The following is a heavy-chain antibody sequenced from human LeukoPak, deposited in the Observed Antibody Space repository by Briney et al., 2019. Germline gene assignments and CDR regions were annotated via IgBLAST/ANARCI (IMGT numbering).Heavy chain of an antibody. CDR2: INHSGST. J-gene: IGHJ5*02. CDR3: ARDRRGDDSSGYYPVGRYNWFDP. D-gene: IGHD3-22*01. Sequence: SETLSLTCAVYGGSFSGYYWSWIRQPPGKGLEWIGEINHSGSTNYNPSLKSRVTISVDTSKNQFSLKLSSVTAADTAVYYCARDRRGDDSSGYYPVGRYNWFDPWGQGTLVTVSS. V-gene: IGHV4-34*01. CDR1: GGSFSGYY.